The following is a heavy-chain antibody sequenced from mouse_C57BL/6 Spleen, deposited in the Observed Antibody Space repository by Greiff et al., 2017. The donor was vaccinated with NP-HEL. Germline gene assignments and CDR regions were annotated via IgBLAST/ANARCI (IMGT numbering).Heavy chain of an antibody. CDR2: IYPRDGST. V-gene: IGHV1-78*01. Sequence: QVQLQQSDAELVKPGASVKISCKVSGYTFTDHTIHWMKQRPEQGLEWIGYIYPRDGSTKYNEKFKGKATLTADKSSSTAYMQLNSLTSEDSAVYFWARRNYYGIVAQAWFAYWGQGTLVTVSA. D-gene: IGHD1-1*01. CDR1: GYTFTDHT. J-gene: IGHJ3*01. CDR3: ARRNYYGIVAQAWFAY.